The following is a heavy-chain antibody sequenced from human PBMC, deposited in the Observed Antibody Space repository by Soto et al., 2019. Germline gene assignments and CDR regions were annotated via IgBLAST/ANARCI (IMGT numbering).Heavy chain of an antibody. J-gene: IGHJ3*02. CDR1: GGSISSGGYY. D-gene: IGHD3-22*01. CDR2: IYYSGST. Sequence: QVQLQESGPGLVKPSQTLSLTCTVSGGSISSGGYYWSWIRQHPGKGLEWIGYIYYSGSTYYNPSLKSRVTISVDTSKNQFSLKLSSVTTADTAVYYCARYNNSGSHAFDIWGQGTMVTVSS. CDR3: ARYNNSGSHAFDI. V-gene: IGHV4-31*03.